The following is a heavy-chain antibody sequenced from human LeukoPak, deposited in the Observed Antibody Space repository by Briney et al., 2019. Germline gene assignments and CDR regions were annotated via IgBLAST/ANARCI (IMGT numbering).Heavy chain of an antibody. CDR3: AKLTTS. V-gene: IGHV3-30-3*01. CDR1: GFTFNTYT. CDR2: ISYDGSNK. J-gene: IGHJ4*02. Sequence: GGSLRLSCAASGFTFNTYTMNWVRQAPGKGLEWVAVISYDGSNKYYADSVKGRFTISRDNSKNTLYLQMNSLRAEDTAVYYCAKLTTSWGQGTLVTVSS. D-gene: IGHD4-11*01.